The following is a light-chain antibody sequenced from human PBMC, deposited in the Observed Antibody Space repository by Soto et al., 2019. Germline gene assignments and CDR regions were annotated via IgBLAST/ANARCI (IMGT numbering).Light chain of an antibody. Sequence: DIQMTQSPSSLSASVGDRVTITCQASQDISNYLNWYQQKPGKAPKLLIYDASNLETGVPSRFSGSGSGTDFTFTISSLQPEDIATYYCQQYDNLRVFFGGGTKVEIK. CDR2: DAS. CDR1: QDISNY. J-gene: IGKJ4*01. CDR3: QQYDNLRVF. V-gene: IGKV1-33*01.